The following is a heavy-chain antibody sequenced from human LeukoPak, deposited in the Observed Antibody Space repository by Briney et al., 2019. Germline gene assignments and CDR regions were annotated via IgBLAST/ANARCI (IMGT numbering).Heavy chain of an antibody. CDR3: ATAVASSSGWYADY. Sequence: GGSLRLSCAASGFTFRSYGMHWVRQAPGKGLEWVAVIWYDGSNKYYGDSVKGRFTVSRDNSKNTLYLQMNSLRAEDTAVYYCATAVASSSGWYADYWGQGTLVTVSS. V-gene: IGHV3-33*01. D-gene: IGHD6-19*01. J-gene: IGHJ4*02. CDR1: GFTFRSYG. CDR2: IWYDGSNK.